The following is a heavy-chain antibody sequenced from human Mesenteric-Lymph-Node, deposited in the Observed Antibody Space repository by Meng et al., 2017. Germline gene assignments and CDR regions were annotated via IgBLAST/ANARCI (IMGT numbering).Heavy chain of an antibody. CDR2: ISWNSGSI. J-gene: IGHJ3*02. CDR1: GFTFDDYA. CDR3: IRTGDSVLAITSRAFDI. D-gene: IGHD3-22*01. V-gene: IGHV3-9*01. Sequence: SLKISCAASGFTFDDYAMHWVRQAPGKGLEWVSGISWNSGSIGYADSVKGRFTISRDNAKNSLYLQMNSLRAEDTAMYYCIRTGDSVLAITSRAFDIWGQGTMVTVSS.